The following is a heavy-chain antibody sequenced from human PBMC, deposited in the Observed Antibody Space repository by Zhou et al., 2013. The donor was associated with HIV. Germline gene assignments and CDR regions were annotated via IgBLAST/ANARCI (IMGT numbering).Heavy chain of an antibody. J-gene: IGHJ6*04. Sequence: QVQLVQSGAEVKKPGSSVKVSCKASGGTFTTYDISWVRQAPGQGLEWMGGILPDFGAPSYAQKFQDRVTITTDESSSTAYMELNSLRSEDTAIYYCARDLRPMRGNWAMHVWGEGTPVTVSS. D-gene: IGHD1-1*01. CDR3: ARDLRPMRGNWAMHV. CDR1: GGTFTTYD. CDR2: ILPDFGAP. V-gene: IGHV1-69*05.